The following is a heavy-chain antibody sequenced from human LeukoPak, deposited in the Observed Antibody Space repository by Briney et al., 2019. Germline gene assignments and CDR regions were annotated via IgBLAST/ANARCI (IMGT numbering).Heavy chain of an antibody. CDR3: ARDQSSSWAYYFDY. CDR2: INPNSGGT. Sequence: ASVKVSCKASGYTFTGYYMHWVRQAPGQGLEWMGWINPNSGGTNYAQKFQGRVTMTRDTSISTAYMELSRLRSDDTAVYYCARDQSSSWAYYFDYLGQGTLVTVSS. J-gene: IGHJ4*02. V-gene: IGHV1-2*02. D-gene: IGHD6-13*01. CDR1: GYTFTGYY.